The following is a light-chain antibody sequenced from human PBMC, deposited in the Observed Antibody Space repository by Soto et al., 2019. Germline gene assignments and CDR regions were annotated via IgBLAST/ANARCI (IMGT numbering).Light chain of an antibody. V-gene: IGKV1-9*01. J-gene: IGKJ5*01. CDR2: AAS. Sequence: ITLTQFQSSVYASVGDRVTTPCRASQGISSYLAWYQQKPGKAPKLLIYAASTLQSGVPSRFSGSGSGTDFTLSIISLQPEDFVTYYCQQLNSYPIPFGQGTRLEIK. CDR1: QGISSY. CDR3: QQLNSYPIP.